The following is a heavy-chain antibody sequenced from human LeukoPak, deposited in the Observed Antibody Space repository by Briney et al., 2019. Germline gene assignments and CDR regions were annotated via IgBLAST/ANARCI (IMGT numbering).Heavy chain of an antibody. D-gene: IGHD4-23*01. CDR2: FYYSGGT. J-gene: IGHJ4*02. CDR3: VGGDYGGNSFYY. V-gene: IGHV4-39*01. CDR1: GASISSSGYY. Sequence: SETLSLTCTVSGASISSSGYYWGWLRQPPGKGLEWIGSFYYSGGTYYNPSLTSRVTMSVNTSKKQFSLKLSSVTAADTAVYYCVGGDYGGNSFYYWGQGTLVTVSS.